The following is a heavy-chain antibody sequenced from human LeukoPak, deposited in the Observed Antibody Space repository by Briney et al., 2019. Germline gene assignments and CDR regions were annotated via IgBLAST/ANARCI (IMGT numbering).Heavy chain of an antibody. CDR3: ARVGGIWVTIITE. D-gene: IGHD3-10*01. CDR2: INHSGST. Sequence: SETLSLTCAVYGGSFRGYYWSWLRQPPGKGLEWIGEINHSGSTNYNPSLKSRVAISVDTSMNQFSRKLSSVPAADTAVYYCARVGGIWVTIITEWGQGTLVSDSS. J-gene: IGHJ4*02. V-gene: IGHV4-34*01. CDR1: GGSFRGYY.